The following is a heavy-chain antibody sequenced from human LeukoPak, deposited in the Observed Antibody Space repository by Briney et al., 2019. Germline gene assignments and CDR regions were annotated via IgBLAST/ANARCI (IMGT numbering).Heavy chain of an antibody. J-gene: IGHJ4*02. Sequence: PGGSLRLSCGASGFTFRSFAMHGVRQAPGKGLEWVAVISYDGSNKYYADSVKGRFTISRDNSKNTLYLQMNSLRAEDTAVYYCVREAILTMVRAGFDYWGQGTLVTVSS. CDR2: ISYDGSNK. D-gene: IGHD3-10*01. CDR3: VREAILTMVRAGFDY. V-gene: IGHV3-30-3*01. CDR1: GFTFRSFA.